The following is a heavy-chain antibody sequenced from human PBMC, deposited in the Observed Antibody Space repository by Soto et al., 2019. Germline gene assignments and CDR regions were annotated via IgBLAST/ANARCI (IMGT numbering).Heavy chain of an antibody. CDR1: GGTFSSYA. J-gene: IGHJ2*01. D-gene: IGHD5-12*01. CDR2: IIPIFGTA. V-gene: IGHV1-69*12. CDR3: ARQPPADGYNLNGSPDWYFDL. Sequence: QVQLVQSGAEVKKPGSSVKVSCKASGGTFSSYAISWVRQAPGQGLEWMGGIIPIFGTANYAQKFQGRVTITADESTSKAYMVLSSLRSEDTAVYYCARQPPADGYNLNGSPDWYFDLWGRGTLVTVSS.